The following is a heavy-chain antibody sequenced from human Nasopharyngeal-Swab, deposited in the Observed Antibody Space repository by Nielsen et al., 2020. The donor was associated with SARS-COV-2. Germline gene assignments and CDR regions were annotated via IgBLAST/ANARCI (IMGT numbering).Heavy chain of an antibody. CDR3: ARTEYGSGTNFDY. J-gene: IGHJ4*02. CDR1: GYFFNNYW. D-gene: IGHD3-10*01. V-gene: IGHV5-51*01. Sequence: GESLKISCEGSGYFFNNYWIGWVRQMPGRGLEWMGIIFPYDSDTRYSPSFQGQVTISADVSTKTAYLQLSGLKASDTAMYYCARTEYGSGTNFDYWGQGTLVTVSS. CDR2: IFPYDSDT.